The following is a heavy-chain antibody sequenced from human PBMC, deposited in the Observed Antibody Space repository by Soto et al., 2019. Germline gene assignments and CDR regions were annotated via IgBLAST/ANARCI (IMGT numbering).Heavy chain of an antibody. V-gene: IGHV3-33*01. J-gene: IGHJ4*02. D-gene: IGHD5-12*01. CDR3: ARDHLPRWFVSHRDGYNFDLDY. CDR1: GFTFSSYG. CDR2: IWYDGSNK. Sequence: HPGGSLRLSCAASGFTFSSYGMHWVRQAPGKGLEWVAVIWYDGSNKYYADSVKGRFTISRDNSKNTLYLQMNSLRAEDTAVYYCARDHLPRWFVSHRDGYNFDLDYWGQGTLVTVSS.